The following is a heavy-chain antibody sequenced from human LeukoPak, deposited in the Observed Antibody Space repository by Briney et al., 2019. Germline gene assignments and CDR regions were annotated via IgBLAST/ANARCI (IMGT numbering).Heavy chain of an antibody. D-gene: IGHD3-9*01. CDR1: GFTVSSNY. CDR3: ARVDILTGYSTDY. CDR2: IYSGGST. Sequence: GGSLRLSCAASGFTVSSNYMSWVRQAPGNGLEWVSVIYSGGSTYYADSVKGRFTISRDNSKNTLYLQMNSLRAEDTAVYYCARVDILTGYSTDYWGQGTLVTVSS. J-gene: IGHJ4*02. V-gene: IGHV3-53*01.